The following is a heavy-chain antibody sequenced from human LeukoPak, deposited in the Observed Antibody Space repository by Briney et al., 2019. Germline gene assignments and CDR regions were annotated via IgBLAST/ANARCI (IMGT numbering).Heavy chain of an antibody. CDR3: AKDIALGRWPTGYFDY. J-gene: IGHJ4*02. CDR2: IRYDGSNK. D-gene: IGHD1-1*01. CDR1: GFTFSSYG. V-gene: IGHV3-30*02. Sequence: GGSLRLSCAASGFTFSSYGMHWVRQAPGKGLEWVAFIRYDGSNKYYADSVKGRFTISRDNSKNTLYLQMNSLRAEDTAVYYYAKDIALGRWPTGYFDYWGQGTLVTVCS.